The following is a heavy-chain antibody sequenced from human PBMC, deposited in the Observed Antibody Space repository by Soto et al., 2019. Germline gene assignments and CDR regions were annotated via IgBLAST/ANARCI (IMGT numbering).Heavy chain of an antibody. J-gene: IGHJ4*02. Sequence: ASVKVSCKVSGYTLTELSMHWVRQAPGKGLEWMGGFDPEDGETIYAQKFQGRVTMTEDTSTDTAYMELSSLRSEDTAVYYGATTNWGSVSYFDYWGQGTLVTVSS. CDR2: FDPEDGET. CDR1: GYTLTELS. V-gene: IGHV1-24*01. D-gene: IGHD7-27*01. CDR3: ATTNWGSVSYFDY.